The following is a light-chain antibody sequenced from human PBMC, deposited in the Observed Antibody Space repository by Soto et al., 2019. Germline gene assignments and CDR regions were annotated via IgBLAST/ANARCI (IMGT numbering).Light chain of an antibody. CDR3: SSYTSSSTPWV. J-gene: IGLJ3*02. CDR1: SSDVGDYNY. Sequence: SALTQPASVSGSPGQSITISCTGTSSDVGDYNYVSWYQQHPGKAPKLMIYEVSNRPSGVSNRFSGSKSGNTASLTISGLQAEDEADYYCSSYTSSSTPWVFGGGTKLTVL. V-gene: IGLV2-14*01. CDR2: EVS.